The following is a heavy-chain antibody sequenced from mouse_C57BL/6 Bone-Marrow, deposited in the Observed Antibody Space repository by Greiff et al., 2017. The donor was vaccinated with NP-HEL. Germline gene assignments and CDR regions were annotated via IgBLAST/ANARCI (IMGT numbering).Heavy chain of an antibody. J-gene: IGHJ3*01. V-gene: IGHV1-59*01. CDR1: GYTFTSYW. CDR3: AISSYYGSSFFAY. Sequence: VQLQQPGAELVRPGTSVKLSCKASGYTFTSYWMHWVKQRPGQGLEWIGVIDPSDSYTNYNQKFKGKATLPVDTSSSTAYMQLISLTSEDSAVYYCAISSYYGSSFFAYWGQGTLVTVSA. D-gene: IGHD1-1*01. CDR2: IDPSDSYT.